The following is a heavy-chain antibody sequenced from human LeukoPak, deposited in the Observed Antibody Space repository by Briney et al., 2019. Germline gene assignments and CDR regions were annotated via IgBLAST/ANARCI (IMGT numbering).Heavy chain of an antibody. CDR2: IYSGGNT. CDR3: ARYYGDYDHPGPFDY. D-gene: IGHD4-17*01. Sequence: GGSLRLSCAASGFTVSSNYMSWVRQAPGKGLEWVSVIYSGGNTYYADSVKGRITISRDNSKNTLYLQMNSLRAEDTAVYYWARYYGDYDHPGPFDYWGQGTLVTVSS. J-gene: IGHJ4*02. CDR1: GFTVSSNY. V-gene: IGHV3-53*01.